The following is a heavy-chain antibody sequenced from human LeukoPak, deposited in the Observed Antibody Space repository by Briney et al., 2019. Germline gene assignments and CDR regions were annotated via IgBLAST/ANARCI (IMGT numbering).Heavy chain of an antibody. V-gene: IGHV1-2*06. CDR2: VNPKTGGT. CDR3: ARVGDGLNDAFDI. J-gene: IGHJ3*02. D-gene: IGHD5-24*01. Sequence: ASVKVSCKASGYIFTGHYMNWVRQVPGQGLEWMGRVNPKTGGTNYAQNFQGRVTMTRDTPISTTYMELSRLRPDDTAVYYCARVGDGLNDAFDIWGQGTMVTVSS. CDR1: GYIFTGHY.